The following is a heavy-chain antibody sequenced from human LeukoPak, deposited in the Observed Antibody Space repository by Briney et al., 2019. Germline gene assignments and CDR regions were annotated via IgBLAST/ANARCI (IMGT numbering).Heavy chain of an antibody. J-gene: IGHJ4*02. CDR2: ISAYNGNT. CDR1: GYTFTSYG. CDR3: ARGVVITGLDY. Sequence: VASVKVSCKASGYTFTSYGISWVRQAPGQGLEWMGWISAYNGNTNYVQKLQGRVTMTTDTSTSTVYMKLRSLRSDDTAVYYCARGVVITGLDYWGQGTLVTVSS. D-gene: IGHD3-3*01. V-gene: IGHV1-18*01.